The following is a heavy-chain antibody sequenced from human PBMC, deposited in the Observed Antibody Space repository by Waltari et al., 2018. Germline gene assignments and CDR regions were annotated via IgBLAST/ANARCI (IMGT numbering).Heavy chain of an antibody. CDR3: ARGGGLQYNYFDY. CDR2: INPNSGGT. D-gene: IGHD4-4*01. CDR1: GYTFIGYY. V-gene: IGHV1-2*06. J-gene: IGHJ4*02. Sequence: QVQMVQSGAEVRKPGASVKVSCKASGYTFIGYYMHWVRQAPGQGLEWMGRINPNSGGTNYAQKFQGRVTMTRDTSINTAYMELSRLRSDDTATYYCARGGGLQYNYFDYWGQGTLVTVSS.